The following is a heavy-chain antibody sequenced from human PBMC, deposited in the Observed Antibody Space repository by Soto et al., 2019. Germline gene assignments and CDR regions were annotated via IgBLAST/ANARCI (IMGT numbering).Heavy chain of an antibody. D-gene: IGHD3-10*01. J-gene: IGHJ3*02. CDR2: VYHSGST. V-gene: IGHV4-4*02. Sequence: QVQLRESGPGLVKPSGTLSLTCAVSGASISSSHWWSWVRQSPGKGLEWIGEVYHSGSTNYNPSFKSRVTVSVDKSKNQFSLTLKYVTAADTALYYCASDHEIEYSYGSRGSFDIWGQGTVVTVSS. CDR1: GASISSSHW. CDR3: ASDHEIEYSYGSRGSFDI.